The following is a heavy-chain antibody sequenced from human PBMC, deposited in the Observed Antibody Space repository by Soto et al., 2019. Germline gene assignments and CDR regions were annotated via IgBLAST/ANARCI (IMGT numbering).Heavy chain of an antibody. V-gene: IGHV3-15*05. D-gene: IGHD6-19*01. J-gene: IGHJ4*02. CDR3: TTYASGWY. Sequence: EVQLVESGGGFVKPGGSLRLSCAASGFTFSNAWMTWVRQAPGKGLEWVGRIKSKTDGGTTDYAAPVKGRFTISRDDSKNTQYLQMNTLKTEDPALYFCTTYASGWYWGQGTLVTVSS. CDR2: IKSKTDGGTT. CDR1: GFTFSNAW.